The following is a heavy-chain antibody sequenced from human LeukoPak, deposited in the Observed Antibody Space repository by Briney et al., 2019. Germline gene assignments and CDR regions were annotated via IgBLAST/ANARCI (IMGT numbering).Heavy chain of an antibody. D-gene: IGHD3-22*01. Sequence: PGGSLRLSCVASGFTFSNYWMHWVRQAPGKGLEWVSLISTNDKTYYTDSAKGRFTISRDNSKNTLYLQMNSLRAEDTAAYYCARAQKSSGFTYHFDSWGQGTLVTVSS. J-gene: IGHJ4*02. CDR1: GFTFSNYW. V-gene: IGHV3-53*01. CDR3: ARAQKSSGFTYHFDS. CDR2: ISTNDKT.